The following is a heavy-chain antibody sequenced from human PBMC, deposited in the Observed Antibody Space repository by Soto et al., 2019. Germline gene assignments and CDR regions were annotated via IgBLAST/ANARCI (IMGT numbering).Heavy chain of an antibody. CDR2: IYYSGST. Sequence: SETLSLTCTVSGGSVSSGSYYWSWIRQPPGKGLEWIGYIYYSGSTNYNPSLKSRVTISVDTSKNQFSLKLSSVTAADTAVYYCARYYSSSWDNWFDPWGQGTLVTVSS. CDR1: GGSVSSGSYY. V-gene: IGHV4-61*01. J-gene: IGHJ5*02. D-gene: IGHD6-13*01. CDR3: ARYYSSSWDNWFDP.